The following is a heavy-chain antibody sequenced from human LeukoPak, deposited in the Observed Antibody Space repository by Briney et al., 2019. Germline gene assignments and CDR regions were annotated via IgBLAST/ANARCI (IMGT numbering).Heavy chain of an antibody. D-gene: IGHD3-10*01. J-gene: IGHJ6*04. CDR3: ARDRNVRPTKYYYGSGTTSGMDV. Sequence: SETLSLTCTVPGGSISSGGYYWSWIRRHPGKGLEWIGYIYYSGSTYYNPSLKSRVTISVDTSKNQFSLKLSSVTAADTAVYYCARDRNVRPTKYYYGSGTTSGMDVWGKGTTVTVSS. V-gene: IGHV4-31*03. CDR2: IYYSGST. CDR1: GGSISSGGYY.